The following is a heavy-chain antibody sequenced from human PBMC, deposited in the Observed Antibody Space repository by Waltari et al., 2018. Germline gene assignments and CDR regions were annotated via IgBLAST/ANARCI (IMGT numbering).Heavy chain of an antibody. V-gene: IGHV1-18*01. CDR3: ARDQDSRQPHYYYYGMDV. J-gene: IGHJ6*02. CDR2: ISADKGNK. Sequence: QVQLVQSGAEVKKPGASVKVSCKASGYTFTSYGISWVRQAPGHGLEWMGWISADKGNKKDAQKLKGRVTMTKDTSTNTAYMERRSLRSDDTAVYYCARDQDSRQPHYYYYGMDVWGQGTTVTVSS. D-gene: IGHD6-13*01. CDR1: GYTFTSYG.